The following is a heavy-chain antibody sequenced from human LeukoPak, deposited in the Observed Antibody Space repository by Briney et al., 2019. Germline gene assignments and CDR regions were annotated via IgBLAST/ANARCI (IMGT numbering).Heavy chain of an antibody. CDR2: INPSGGST. V-gene: IGHV1-46*01. CDR1: GYTFTSHY. J-gene: IGHJ3*02. CDR3: ARVQSIGEEAFDI. Sequence: GASVKVSCKASGYTFTSHYMHWVRQAPGQGLEWMGIINPSGGSTSYAQKFQGRVTMTRDTSTSTVYMELSSLRSEDTAVYYCARVQSIGEEAFDIWGQGTVVTVSS.